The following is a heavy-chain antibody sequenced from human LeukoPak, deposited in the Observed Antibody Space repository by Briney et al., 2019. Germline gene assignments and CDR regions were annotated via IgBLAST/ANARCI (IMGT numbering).Heavy chain of an antibody. J-gene: IGHJ4*02. D-gene: IGHD3-10*01. V-gene: IGHV3-48*01. CDR3: ARDSRAFYGSGSYPFDY. CDR1: GFRFDDYA. Sequence: GRSLRLSCAASGFRFDDYAMNWVRQAPGKGLEWVSYISSSSSTIYYADSVKGRFTISRDNAKNSLYLQMNSLRAEDTAMYYCARDSRAFYGSGSYPFDYWGQGTLVTVSS. CDR2: ISSSSSTI.